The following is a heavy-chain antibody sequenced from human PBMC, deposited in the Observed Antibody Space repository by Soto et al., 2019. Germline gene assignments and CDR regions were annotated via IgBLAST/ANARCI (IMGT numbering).Heavy chain of an antibody. CDR1: GYTFTGHY. Sequence: QVQLVQSGAEVKKPGASVKVSCKASGYTFTGHYILWVRQAPGQGLEWMGWVNPISGGTIYAQKFLGWVTMTRDTSTSTAYWELRSLTSDATAVYYCARAKNFGSGELDYWGQGTLVTVSS. D-gene: IGHD3-10*01. J-gene: IGHJ4*02. CDR2: VNPISGGT. V-gene: IGHV1-2*04. CDR3: ARAKNFGSGELDY.